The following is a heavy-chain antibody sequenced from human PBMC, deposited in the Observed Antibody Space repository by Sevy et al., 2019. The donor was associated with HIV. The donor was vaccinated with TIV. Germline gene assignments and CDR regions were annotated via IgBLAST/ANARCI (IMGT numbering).Heavy chain of an antibody. CDR1: GFTFSSYA. J-gene: IGHJ4*02. Sequence: GGSLRLSCAASGFTFSSYAMHWVRQAPGKGLEWVAVISYDGSNKYYADSVKGRFTISRDNSKNTLYLQMNSLRAEDMAVYYCARAPCGGDCYTLNYWGQGTLVTVSS. CDR2: ISYDGSNK. CDR3: ARAPCGGDCYTLNY. V-gene: IGHV3-30-3*01. D-gene: IGHD2-21*02.